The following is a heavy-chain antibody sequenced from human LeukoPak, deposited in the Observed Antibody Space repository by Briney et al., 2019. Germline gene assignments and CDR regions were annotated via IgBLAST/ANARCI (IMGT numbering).Heavy chain of an antibody. V-gene: IGHV4-61*01. CDR2: IYYSGST. CDR1: GGSVSSGSYY. J-gene: IGHJ2*01. Sequence: SETLSLTCTVSGGSVSSGSYYWSWIRQPPGKGLEWIGYIYYSGSTNYNPSLKSRVTISVDTSKNQFSLKLSSVTAADTAVYYCATGLRYFDLWGRGTLVTVSS. CDR3: ATGLRYFDL.